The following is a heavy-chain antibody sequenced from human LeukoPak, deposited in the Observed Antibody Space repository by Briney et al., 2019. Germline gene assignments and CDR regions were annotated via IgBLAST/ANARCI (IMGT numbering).Heavy chain of an antibody. V-gene: IGHV1-69*13. CDR2: IIPIFGTA. Sequence: ASVKVSCKASGGTFSSYAISWVRQAPGQGLEWMGGIIPIFGTANYAQKFQGRVTITADESTSTAYMELSSLRSEDTAVYYCARLPLRSIAVGYYGMDVWGQGTTVTVSS. CDR3: ARLPLRSIAVGYYGMDV. J-gene: IGHJ6*02. CDR1: GGTFSSYA. D-gene: IGHD6-6*01.